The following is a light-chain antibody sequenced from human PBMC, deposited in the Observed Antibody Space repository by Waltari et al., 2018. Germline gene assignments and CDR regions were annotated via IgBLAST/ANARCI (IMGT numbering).Light chain of an antibody. J-gene: IGLJ1*01. CDR3: AAWDDTLNGYV. CDR1: SSNLGSNT. CDR2: GND. V-gene: IGLV1-44*01. Sequence: QSVLTQPPSASGTPGQRVTISCSGSSSNLGSNTVNYYQHLPGTAPNLLIYGNDRRPAGVPDRCSGSKSGTSASLAISGLQSEDEADYYCAAWDDTLNGYVFGTGTKVTVL.